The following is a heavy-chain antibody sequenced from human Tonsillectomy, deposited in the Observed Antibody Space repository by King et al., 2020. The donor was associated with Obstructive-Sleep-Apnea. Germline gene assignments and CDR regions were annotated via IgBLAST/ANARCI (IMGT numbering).Heavy chain of an antibody. CDR2: INHSGST. J-gene: IGHJ4*02. CDR3: ARVDFGDYKFDY. Sequence: VQLQQWGAGLLKPSGTLSLTCAVYGGSFSGHYWSWIRQPPGKGLEWIGEINHSGSTNYSPSLNSRVTISVDTSKNQFSLKLSSVTAADTAVYYCARVDFGDYKFDYWGQGTLVTVSS. D-gene: IGHD4-17*01. V-gene: IGHV4-34*01. CDR1: GGSFSGHY.